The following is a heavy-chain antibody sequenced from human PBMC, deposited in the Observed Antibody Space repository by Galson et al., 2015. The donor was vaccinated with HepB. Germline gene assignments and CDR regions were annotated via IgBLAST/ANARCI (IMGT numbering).Heavy chain of an antibody. Sequence: SLRLSCAASGFTFSNYAMHWVRQAPGKGLEWVAVISYDGSYEYYADSVKGRFTISRDNSKNTLYLQMSSLRADDTAVYYCVRDGMIRLGYDKLQYWGQATLVSVSS. V-gene: IGHV3-30*04. J-gene: IGHJ4*02. CDR2: ISYDGSYE. CDR3: VRDGMIRLGYDKLQY. D-gene: IGHD3-22*01. CDR1: GFTFSNYA.